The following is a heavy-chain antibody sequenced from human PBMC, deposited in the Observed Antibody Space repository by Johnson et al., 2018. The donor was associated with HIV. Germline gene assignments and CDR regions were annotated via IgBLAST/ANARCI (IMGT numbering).Heavy chain of an antibody. CDR3: AKDKAVVTALYDAFDI. D-gene: IGHD2-21*02. J-gene: IGHJ3*02. CDR2: ISYDGSNK. CDR1: GFTFDDYG. Sequence: QMHLVESGGGVVRPGGSLRLSCAASGFTFDDYGMSWVRQAPGKGLEWVAVISYDGSNKYYADSVKGRFTISRDNSKNTLYLQMNSLRAEDTAVYYCAKDKAVVTALYDAFDIWGQGTMVTVSS. V-gene: IGHV3-30*18.